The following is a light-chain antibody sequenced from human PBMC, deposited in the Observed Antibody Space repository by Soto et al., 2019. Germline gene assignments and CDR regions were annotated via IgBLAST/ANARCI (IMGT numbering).Light chain of an antibody. J-gene: IGKJ4*01. CDR2: DAS. CDR3: QHRSSWPLT. Sequence: EVVLTQSPATLSLSPGDRATLSCRASQSVTIKLAWYQQRPGQAPRLLIYDASTRATGIPARFSGSGSGIDFTLTISSLEPEDFAVYFCQHRSSWPLTFGGGTKVEI. CDR1: QSVTIK. V-gene: IGKV3-11*01.